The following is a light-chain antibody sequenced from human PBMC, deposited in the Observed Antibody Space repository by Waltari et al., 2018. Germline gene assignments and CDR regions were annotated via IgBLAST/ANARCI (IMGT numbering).Light chain of an antibody. J-gene: IGLJ3*02. Sequence: QLLLTQSPSASAFLGASVNPTCTLSSGHSSNVIAWLQQQPEKGPRYLMNVNSDSSHSKGDETPDLFSGSSSGTARYPTTAGLQAEDEADYCCQSGGHGTWVFGGGTKLTVL. CDR1: SGHSSNV. CDR2: VNSDSSH. CDR3: QSGGHGTWV. V-gene: IGLV4-69*01.